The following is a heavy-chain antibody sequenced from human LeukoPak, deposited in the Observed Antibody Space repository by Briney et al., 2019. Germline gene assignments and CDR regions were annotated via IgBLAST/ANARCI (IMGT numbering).Heavy chain of an antibody. CDR3: ARETRDYYVSGNYYFDY. Sequence: SETLSLTCAVYGGSLSGYYWSWIRQPPGKGVEWIGEINYSGNTNYNPSLKSRVTISLDTSKNQFSLKLSSVTAADTAVYYCARETRDYYVSGNYYFDYWGQGTLVTVSS. J-gene: IGHJ4*02. CDR1: GGSLSGYY. V-gene: IGHV4-34*01. CDR2: INYSGNT. D-gene: IGHD3-10*01.